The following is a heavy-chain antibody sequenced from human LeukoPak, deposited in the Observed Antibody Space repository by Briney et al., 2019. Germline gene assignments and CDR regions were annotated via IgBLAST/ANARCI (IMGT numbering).Heavy chain of an antibody. D-gene: IGHD2-8*01. CDR1: GFTFSSYA. Sequence: GGSLRLSCAASGFTFSSYAMCWVRQAPGKRLEWVSAISGNGGSTYYADSVKGRFTISRDNSKNTLYLQMNSLRAEDTAVYYCAKDLRGNGYYMDVWRKGTTVTVSS. V-gene: IGHV3-23*01. CDR2: ISGNGGST. CDR3: AKDLRGNGYYMDV. J-gene: IGHJ6*03.